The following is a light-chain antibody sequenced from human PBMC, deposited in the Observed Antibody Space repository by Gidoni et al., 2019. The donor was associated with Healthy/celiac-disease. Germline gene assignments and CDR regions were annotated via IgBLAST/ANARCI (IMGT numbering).Light chain of an antibody. CDR1: QSVSSN. Sequence: EIVMTQSPATLSVSPGERATLSCRASQSVSSNLAWYQQKPGQAPRLLIYGASTRATGIPARFSGSGSGTEFTLTISSLQSEDFAVYYCQQYNNWPPWYTXXXXTSXRSN. J-gene: IGKJ2*01. CDR2: GAS. V-gene: IGKV3-15*01. CDR3: QQYNNWPPWYT.